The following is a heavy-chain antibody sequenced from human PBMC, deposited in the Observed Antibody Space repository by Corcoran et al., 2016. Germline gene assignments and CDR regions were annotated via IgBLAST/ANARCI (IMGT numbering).Heavy chain of an antibody. V-gene: IGHV3-15*07. CDR1: GLTLKNAW. CDR2: IKRKSEGGTK. CDR3: STYEIEPRNSFNH. D-gene: IGHD2-21*01. Sequence: EVQLVESGGGVVKPGGSLRLSCAASGLTLKNAWMNWVRQAPGKGLEWVGRIKRKSEGGTKDYAAPVKGRFTISRDALRNILYLQMNSLETEDTAIYYGSTYEIEPRNSFNHWGQGTLATVAS. J-gene: IGHJ4*02.